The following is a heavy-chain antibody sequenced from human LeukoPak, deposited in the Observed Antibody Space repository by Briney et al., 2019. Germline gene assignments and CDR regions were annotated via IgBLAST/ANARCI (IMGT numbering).Heavy chain of an antibody. CDR3: ARARKSGSYDFDY. CDR2: ISSSSSYI. V-gene: IGHV3-21*01. Sequence: GGSLRLSCAASGFTVSSNYMSWVRQAPGKGLEWVSSISSSSSYIYYADSVKGRFTISRDNAKNSLYLQMNSLRAEDTAVYYCARARKSGSYDFDYWGQGTLVTVSS. CDR1: GFTVSSNY. J-gene: IGHJ4*02. D-gene: IGHD1-26*01.